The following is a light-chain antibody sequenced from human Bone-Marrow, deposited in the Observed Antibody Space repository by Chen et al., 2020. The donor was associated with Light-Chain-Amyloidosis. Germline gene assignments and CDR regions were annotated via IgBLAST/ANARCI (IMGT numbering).Light chain of an antibody. V-gene: IGLV4-69*01. CDR3: QTWATGIRV. CDR2: LNRDGRH. J-gene: IGLJ3*02. Sequence: QLVLTQSPSASASLGASVTLTCTLSSGRTYYDIAWHQQQPGKGPRYLMKLNRDGRHIRGDGVPDRFSGSSSGDERYLTISSLQSDDEADYYCQTWATGIRVFGGGTKLTVL. CDR1: SGRTYYD.